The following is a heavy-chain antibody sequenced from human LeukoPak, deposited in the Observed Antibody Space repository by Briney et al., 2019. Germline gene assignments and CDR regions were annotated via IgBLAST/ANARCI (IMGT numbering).Heavy chain of an antibody. V-gene: IGHV3-7*01. CDR2: IKQDGSEK. J-gene: IGHJ4*02. D-gene: IGHD1-1*01. CDR3: ARDLWKVFDY. CDR1: GFTFSSYW. Sequence: SGGSLRLSCAASGFTFSSYWMSWVRQAPGKGLEWVANIKQDGSEKYYVDSVKSRLTISRDNAKNSLYLQMNSRRAEDTAVYYCARDLWKVFDYWGQGTLVTVSS.